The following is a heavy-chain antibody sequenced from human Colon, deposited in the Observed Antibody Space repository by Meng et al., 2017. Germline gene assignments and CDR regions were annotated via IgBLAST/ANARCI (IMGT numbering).Heavy chain of an antibody. CDR1: GVTASSNS. CDR3: AKDLFSTKSFGEKEDSETNDYYFFGMDV. J-gene: IGHJ6*02. D-gene: IGHD3-10*01. CDR2: IHSSGNT. Sequence: GGSLRLSCVALGVTASSNSMSWVRQAPGKGLEWVSIIHSSGNTNYGDSVKGRFTISRDNSKNTVYLQMNSLRAEDTALYYCAKDLFSTKSFGEKEDSETNDYYFFGMDVWGRGTTVTVSS. V-gene: IGHV3-53*05.